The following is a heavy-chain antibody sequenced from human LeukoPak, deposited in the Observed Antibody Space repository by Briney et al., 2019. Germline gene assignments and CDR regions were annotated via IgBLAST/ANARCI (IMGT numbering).Heavy chain of an antibody. Sequence: SGPTLLHPTPPLTLTCTFSGFSLSTRGMCVSWIRQPPGKALEWLSRHAWDDDKYFCTSLKTRLTISKDTSKYLVVLTMTNMDPVDTATEYGARVGTSSLSYFDYWGQGTLVTVSS. J-gene: IGHJ4*02. CDR3: ARVGTSSLSYFDY. D-gene: IGHD2-2*01. CDR2: HAWDDDK. CDR1: GFSLSTRGMC. V-gene: IGHV2-70*11.